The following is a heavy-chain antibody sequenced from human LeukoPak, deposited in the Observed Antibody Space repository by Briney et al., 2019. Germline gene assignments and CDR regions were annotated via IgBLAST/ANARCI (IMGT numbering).Heavy chain of an antibody. D-gene: IGHD5-12*01. CDR1: GGSVSSGSYY. CDR2: IHYSGTT. J-gene: IGHJ4*02. CDR3: ARRRVYSGSGEFDF. Sequence: SETLSLTCTVSGGSVSSGSYYWSWIRQPPGKGLEWIGYIHYSGTTNYNPSLKSRVTISLDTSRNQFSLKLRSVTTADTAVYYCARRRVYSGSGEFDFWGQGTLVTVSS. V-gene: IGHV4-61*01.